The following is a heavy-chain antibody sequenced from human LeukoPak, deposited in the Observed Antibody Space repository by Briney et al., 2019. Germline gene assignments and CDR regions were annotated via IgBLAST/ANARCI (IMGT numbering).Heavy chain of an antibody. V-gene: IGHV3-43*02. CDR2: ISGDSETT. CDR3: AKDKRQWWLSVADWHFDL. D-gene: IGHD2-8*01. J-gene: IGHJ2*01. CDR1: GFSFADYA. Sequence: PGGSLRLSCAGSGFSFADYAIHWVSQAPGKGLEWVSLISGDSETTSYADSMKGRFTISRDNSKNSLYLQLNGLRTEDTAFYYCAKDKRQWWLSVADWHFDLWGRGTLVTVSA.